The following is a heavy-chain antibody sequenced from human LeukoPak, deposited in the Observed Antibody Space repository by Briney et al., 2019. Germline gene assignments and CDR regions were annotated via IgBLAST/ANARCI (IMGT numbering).Heavy chain of an antibody. D-gene: IGHD6-25*01. CDR2: ITYSSSTI. V-gene: IGHV3-48*04. CDR1: EFAFSTYT. CDR3: ARRLKAATATSAFDL. Sequence: GGSLRLSCTASEFAFSTYTMNWVRQAPGRGLGWLSYITYSSSTIKYADSVKGRFTISRDNAKNSLYLQMNSLRAEDTAVYYCARRLKAATATSAFDLWGQWTMVTLSS. J-gene: IGHJ3*01.